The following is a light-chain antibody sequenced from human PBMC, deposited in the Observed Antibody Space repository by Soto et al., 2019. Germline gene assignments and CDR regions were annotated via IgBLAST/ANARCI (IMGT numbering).Light chain of an antibody. Sequence: QSVLTQPPSVSGAPGQRVTISCTGSSSNIGAGYDVHWYQQLPGTAPKLLIYGNSNRTSGVPDRFSGSKSGTSASLAITGLKAEDEADYYCQSYDSSLSGSNVVFGGGTQLTVL. J-gene: IGLJ2*01. V-gene: IGLV1-40*01. CDR3: QSYDSSLSGSNVV. CDR1: SSNIGAGYD. CDR2: GNS.